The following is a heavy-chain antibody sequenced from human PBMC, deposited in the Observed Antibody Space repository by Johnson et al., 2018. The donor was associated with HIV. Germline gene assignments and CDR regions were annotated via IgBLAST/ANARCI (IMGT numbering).Heavy chain of an antibody. V-gene: IGHV3-30*04. Sequence: QVQLVESGGGVVQPGRSLRLSCAASGFTFSTYAMHWVRQAPGKGLEWVAVISNDGSNKYYAQSVKGRFTISRDNSKNTLYLQMNSLRAEDTAVYYCARGAPPTWYSSSWRGGAFDIWGQGTMVTVSS. J-gene: IGHJ3*02. CDR3: ARGAPPTWYSSSWRGGAFDI. CDR2: ISNDGSNK. CDR1: GFTFSTYA. D-gene: IGHD6-13*01.